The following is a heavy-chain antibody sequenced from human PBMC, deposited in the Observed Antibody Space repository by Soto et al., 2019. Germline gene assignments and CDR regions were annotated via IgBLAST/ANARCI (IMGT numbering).Heavy chain of an antibody. CDR2: IIRTSGTT. CDR1: GGHFSNNG. D-gene: IGHD2-2*01. CDR3: AGASDSTWYNWLDP. V-gene: IGHV1-69*01. Sequence: SVKVCFKASGGHFSNNGIRLVRQAPGQRPEFIARIIRTSGTTNYSHKFRGRVTITAYESTATVYMELNSLRSENTAVYYCAGASDSTWYNWLDPWGQGTLVTVSS. J-gene: IGHJ5*02.